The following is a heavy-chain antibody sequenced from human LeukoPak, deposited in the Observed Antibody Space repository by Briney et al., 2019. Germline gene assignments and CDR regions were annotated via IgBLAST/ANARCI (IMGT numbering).Heavy chain of an antibody. J-gene: IGHJ4*02. CDR3: AGHISSSWKFDY. CDR1: GGSISSYY. V-gene: IGHV4-4*09. CDR2: IYTSGST. Sequence: SETLSLTCTVSGGSISSYYWSWIRQPPGKGLEWIGYIYTSGSTNYNPSLKSRVTISVDTSKNQFSLKLSSVTAADTAVYYCAGHISSSWKFDYWGQGTLVTVSS. D-gene: IGHD6-13*01.